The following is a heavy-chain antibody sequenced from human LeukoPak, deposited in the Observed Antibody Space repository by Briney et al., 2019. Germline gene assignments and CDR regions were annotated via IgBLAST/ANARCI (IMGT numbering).Heavy chain of an antibody. CDR3: AKDLTTVTSQGDY. CDR2: TRYDGSDK. CDR1: GFIFSSYG. D-gene: IGHD4-17*01. V-gene: IGHV3-30*02. J-gene: IGHJ4*02. Sequence: GGSLRLSCAASGFIFSSYGMHWVRQAPGKGPEWVAFTRYDGSDKYYADSVKGRFTISRDNSKNTLYLQMNSLRAEDTAVYYCAKDLTTVTSQGDYWGQGTLVTISS.